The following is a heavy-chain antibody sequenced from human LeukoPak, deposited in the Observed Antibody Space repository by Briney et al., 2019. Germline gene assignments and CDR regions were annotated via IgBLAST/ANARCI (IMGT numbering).Heavy chain of an antibody. J-gene: IGHJ6*02. CDR2: ISAYNGNT. CDR3: ARDRPDSSGWYTPLYYYYYGMDV. CDR1: GYTFTSYG. D-gene: IGHD6-19*01. V-gene: IGHV1-18*01. Sequence: ASEKVSCKASGYTFTSYGISWVRQAPGQGLEWMGWISAYNGNTNYAQKLQGRVTMTTDTSTSTAYMELRSLRSDDTAVYYCARDRPDSSGWYTPLYYYYYGMDVWGQGTTVTVSS.